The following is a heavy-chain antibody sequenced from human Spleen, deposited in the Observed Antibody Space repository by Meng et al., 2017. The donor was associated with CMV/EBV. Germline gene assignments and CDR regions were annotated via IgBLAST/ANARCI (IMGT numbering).Heavy chain of an antibody. CDR1: GGSISSGDYF. Sequence: SETLSLTCTVSGGSISSGDYFWAWIRQPPGKRLEWIGSIYYSGSTYYSPSLKSRVAISLDTSKSQFSLKLSSVTAADTAVYYCARASYYYDSSGPYYFDYWGQGTLVTVSS. CDR3: ARASYYYDSSGPYYFDY. CDR2: IYYSGST. V-gene: IGHV4-39*07. J-gene: IGHJ4*02. D-gene: IGHD3-22*01.